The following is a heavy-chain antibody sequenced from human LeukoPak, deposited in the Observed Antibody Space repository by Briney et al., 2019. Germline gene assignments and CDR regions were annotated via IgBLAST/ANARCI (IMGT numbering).Heavy chain of an antibody. Sequence: ASVKVSCKASGGTFSSYEISWVRQAPGQGLEWMGGIIPMFGTAKYAQKFQGRVTITADKSTSTAYMELSSLRSDDTAVYYCARDPFIGYAKNKYPTYDDYWGQGTLVTVSS. CDR3: ARDPFIGYAKNKYPTYDDY. CDR2: IIPMFGTA. J-gene: IGHJ4*02. CDR1: GGTFSSYE. D-gene: IGHD5-12*01. V-gene: IGHV1-69*06.